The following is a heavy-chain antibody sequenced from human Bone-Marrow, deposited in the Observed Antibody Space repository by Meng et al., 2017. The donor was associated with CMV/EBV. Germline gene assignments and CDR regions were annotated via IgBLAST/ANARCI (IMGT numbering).Heavy chain of an antibody. V-gene: IGHV5-51*01. CDR1: GYSFTSYW. CDR3: ARGTYYVFWSGLSPSPFDY. CDR2: IYPGDSDT. J-gene: IGHJ4*02. D-gene: IGHD3-3*01. Sequence: GESLKISCKGSGYSFTSYWIGWVRQMPGKGLEWMGIIYPGDSDTRYSPSFQGQVTISADKSISTAYLQWSGLKASDTAMYYCARGTYYVFWSGLSPSPFDYWGQGTLVTVSS.